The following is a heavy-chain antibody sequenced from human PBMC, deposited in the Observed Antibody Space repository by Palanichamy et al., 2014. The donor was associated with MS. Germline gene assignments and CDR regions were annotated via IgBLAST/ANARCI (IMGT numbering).Heavy chain of an antibody. CDR2: IDPVDST. CDR1: GYTFTGYW. V-gene: IGHV5-10-1*03. J-gene: IGHJ6*03. D-gene: IGHD2-2*01. Sequence: EVQLVQSGAEVKRPGESLRISCKGSGYTFTGYWISWVRQMPGKGLEWMGRIDPVDSTHYSPSFQGHVTISVDKSINTAYLQWRSLEASDTATYYCARHCSSTSCYDDYFYYMDVWGKGTTVTVSS. CDR3: ARHCSSTSCYDDYFYYMDV.